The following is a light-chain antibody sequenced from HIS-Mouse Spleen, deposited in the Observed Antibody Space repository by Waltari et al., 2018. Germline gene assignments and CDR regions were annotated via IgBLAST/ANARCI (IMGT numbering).Light chain of an antibody. CDR2: GNS. CDR3: QSYDSSLSHV. Sequence: SVSGAPGQRVTISCIGSSSNIGAGYDVHWYQQLPGTAPKLLIYGNSNRPSGVPDRFSGSKSGTSASLAITGLQAEDEADYYCQSYDSSLSHVFGTGTKVTVL. V-gene: IGLV1-40*01. J-gene: IGLJ1*01. CDR1: SSNIGAGYD.